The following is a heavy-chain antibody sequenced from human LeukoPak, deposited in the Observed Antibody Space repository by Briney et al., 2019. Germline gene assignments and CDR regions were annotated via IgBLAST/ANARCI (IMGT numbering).Heavy chain of an antibody. CDR2: INHSGST. V-gene: IGHV4-34*01. J-gene: IGHJ4*02. D-gene: IGHD3-3*01. CDR3: ARGTFWSGTYNGYYFDY. CDR1: GGSFSGYY. Sequence: SETLSLTCAVYGGSFSGYYWSWIRQPPGKGLEWIGEINHSGSTNYNPSLKSRVTISVDTSKNQFSLKLSSVTAADTAVYYCARGTFWSGTYNGYYFDYWGQGTLVTVSS.